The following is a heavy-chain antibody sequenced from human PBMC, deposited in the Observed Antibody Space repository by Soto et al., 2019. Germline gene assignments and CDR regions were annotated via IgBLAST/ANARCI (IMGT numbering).Heavy chain of an antibody. Sequence: HPGGSLRLSCAASGFTFSAYAVTWVRQAPGKGLDWVSAISGDGAHTYFADNVKGRFTISRDSSRNTLYLQMNSLRAEDTAVYYCAKGTGTQYSGSPLDCWGQGTLVTVSS. D-gene: IGHD1-26*01. CDR2: ISGDGAHT. V-gene: IGHV3-23*01. J-gene: IGHJ4*02. CDR1: GFTFSAYA. CDR3: AKGTGTQYSGSPLDC.